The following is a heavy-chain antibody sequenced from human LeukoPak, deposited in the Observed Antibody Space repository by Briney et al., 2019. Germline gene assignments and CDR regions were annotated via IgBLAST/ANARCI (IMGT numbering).Heavy chain of an antibody. CDR1: GFTFSSYS. CDR2: ISSSSTI. D-gene: IGHD1-1*01. V-gene: IGHV3-48*04. Sequence: PGGSLRLSCAASGFTFSSYSMNWVRQAPGKGLEWVSYISSSSTIYCADSVKGRFTISRDNAKNSLYLQMNSLRAEDTAVYYCARSSWNDFFDYWGQGTLVTVSS. J-gene: IGHJ4*02. CDR3: ARSSWNDFFDY.